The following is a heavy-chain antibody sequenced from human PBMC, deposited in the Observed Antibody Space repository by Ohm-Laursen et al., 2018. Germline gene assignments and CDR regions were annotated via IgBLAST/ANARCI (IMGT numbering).Heavy chain of an antibody. J-gene: IGHJ4*02. D-gene: IGHD5-18*01. CDR1: GFTFSRYG. CDR3: ARSSYSYGRFDY. Sequence: SLRLSCAASGFTFSRYGMHWARQAPGKGLEWVAIIYYDGLNKYYADSVKGQFIISRDNAKNSLYLQMNSLRAEDTAVYYCARSSYSYGRFDYWGQGTLVTVSS. CDR2: IYYDGLNK. V-gene: IGHV3-33*03.